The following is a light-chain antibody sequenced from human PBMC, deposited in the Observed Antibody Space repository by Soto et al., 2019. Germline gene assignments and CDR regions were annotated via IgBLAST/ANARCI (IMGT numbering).Light chain of an antibody. V-gene: IGKV3-15*01. Sequence: EIVITQSPGTPSLSPGERATLSCRASQSLSSNLAWYQQKPGQAPRLLIYDVSTRATGIPARFSGSGSGTEFTLTISSLQSEDFAVYYCQQYGNWPRTFGQGTKVDIK. CDR3: QQYGNWPRT. CDR2: DVS. CDR1: QSLSSN. J-gene: IGKJ1*01.